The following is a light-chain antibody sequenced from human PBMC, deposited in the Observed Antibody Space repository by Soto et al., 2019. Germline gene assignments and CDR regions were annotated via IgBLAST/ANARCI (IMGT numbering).Light chain of an antibody. CDR2: AAS. CDR1: QGLSSD. J-gene: IGKJ5*01. Sequence: DIQLTQSPSFLSASVGDRVTITCRASQGLSSDLAWYQQKPGKAPKLLIYAASTLQSGVPSRFSGSGSGTELTLTISSLQPEDFATYYCQQLNSYPITFGQGIRLEIK. CDR3: QQLNSYPIT. V-gene: IGKV1-9*01.